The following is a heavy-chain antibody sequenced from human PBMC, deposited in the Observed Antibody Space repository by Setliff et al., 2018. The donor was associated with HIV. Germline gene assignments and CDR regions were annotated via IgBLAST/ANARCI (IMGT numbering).Heavy chain of an antibody. V-gene: IGHV3-23*01. CDR2: INGRGDDT. CDR3: AKPRHSYDVSGYHSYFDY. Sequence: GGSLRLSCAASGFTFRNYAMSWVRQAPGKGLEWVSTINGRGDDTYYADSVKGRFTISRDNSKNTVSLQMSSLRADDTAVYYCAKPRHSYDVSGYHSYFDYWGQGTLVTVSS. J-gene: IGHJ4*02. CDR1: GFTFRNYA. D-gene: IGHD3-22*01.